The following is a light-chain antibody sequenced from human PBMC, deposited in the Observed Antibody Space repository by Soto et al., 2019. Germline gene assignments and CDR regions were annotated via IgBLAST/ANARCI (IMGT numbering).Light chain of an antibody. CDR1: QSVSDR. Sequence: IRMKKSPAALSLSPGERTTLCSRASQSVSDRVAWYQQTSGQPPKLLIYDTVSRAAGVPGRFSGSGSGTEFTLTSSSLQSEDYGVYFCQQYVNWPKTFGHGTKVDIK. CDR3: QQYVNWPKT. J-gene: IGKJ1*01. CDR2: DTV. V-gene: IGKV3-15*01.